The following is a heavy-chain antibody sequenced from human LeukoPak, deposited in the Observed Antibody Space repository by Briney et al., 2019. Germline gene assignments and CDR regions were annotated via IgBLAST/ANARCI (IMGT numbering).Heavy chain of an antibody. J-gene: IGHJ6*03. CDR3: ARINCGGDCRGYYYKYYMDV. CDR2: INHVGST. D-gene: IGHD2-21*02. Sequence: SETLSLTCAVYGGSFSGYYWSWIRQPPGKGREWIGEINHVGSTNYNPSPKSRVTISVHTSKNQFSLKLRSVTAADTAVYYCARINCGGDCRGYYYKYYMDVWGKGTTVTISS. V-gene: IGHV4-34*01. CDR1: GGSFSGYY.